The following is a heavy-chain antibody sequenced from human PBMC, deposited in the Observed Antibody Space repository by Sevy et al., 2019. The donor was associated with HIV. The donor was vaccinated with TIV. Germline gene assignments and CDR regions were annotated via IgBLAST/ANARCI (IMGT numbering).Heavy chain of an antibody. CDR2: ISSSSSTI. D-gene: IGHD4-17*01. J-gene: IGHJ4*02. CDR3: ARMRPFYGDYVRRKGGDYFDY. Sequence: GGSLRISCAASGFTFSSYSMNWVRQAPGKGLEWVSYISSSSSTIYYADSVKGRFTISRDNAKNSLCLQMNSLRAEDTAVYYCARMRPFYGDYVRRKGGDYFDYRGQGTLVTVSS. CDR1: GFTFSSYS. V-gene: IGHV3-48*01.